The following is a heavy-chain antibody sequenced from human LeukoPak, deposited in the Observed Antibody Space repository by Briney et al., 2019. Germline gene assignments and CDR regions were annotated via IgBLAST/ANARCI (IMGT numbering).Heavy chain of an antibody. J-gene: IGHJ5*02. CDR1: GFTFSSYA. CDR2: TRGRGGST. CDR3: AKGYYDILTDYFHNWFNP. D-gene: IGHD3-9*01. Sequence: SGGSLRLSWAAAGFTFSSYAASWVRQAPGVGLEWVSTTRGRGGSTFYADSVKGRFTISRDNSKNTLYLQMNSLRADDTAVYYCAKGYYDILTDYFHNWFNPWGQGTLVIVSS. V-gene: IGHV3-23*01.